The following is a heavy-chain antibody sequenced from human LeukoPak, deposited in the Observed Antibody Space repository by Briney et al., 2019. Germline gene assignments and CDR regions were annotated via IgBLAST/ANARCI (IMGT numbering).Heavy chain of an antibody. J-gene: IGHJ4*02. D-gene: IGHD3-16*01. CDR2: ISSSSSYI. Sequence: GGSLRLSCAASGFTFSSYSMNWVRQAPGKGLEWVSSISSSSSYIYYADSVKGRFTISRDNAKNSLYLQMNSLRAEDTAVYYCARESTAVGEYFFDYWGQGTLVTVSS. CDR1: GFTFSSYS. V-gene: IGHV3-21*01. CDR3: ARESTAVGEYFFDY.